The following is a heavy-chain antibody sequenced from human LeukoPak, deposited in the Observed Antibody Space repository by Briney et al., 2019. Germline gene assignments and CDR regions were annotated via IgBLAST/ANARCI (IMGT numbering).Heavy chain of an antibody. D-gene: IGHD3-22*01. CDR2: IYPGDSNT. CDR3: ATSYYYDSSGYYYYDAFDI. Sequence: GESLKISCKASEYSFSTYWIAWVRQMPGKGLEWMGIIYPGDSNTRYSPSFQGQVTISADKSISTAYLQWSSLKASDTAMYYCATSYYYDSSGYYYYDAFDIWGQGTMVTVSS. J-gene: IGHJ3*02. CDR1: EYSFSTYW. V-gene: IGHV5-51*01.